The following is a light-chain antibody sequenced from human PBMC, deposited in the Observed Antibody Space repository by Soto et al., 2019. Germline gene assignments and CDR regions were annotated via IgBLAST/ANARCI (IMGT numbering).Light chain of an antibody. CDR3: QHRSNWRIT. CDR1: QSVSSF. J-gene: IGKJ5*01. CDR2: DVS. V-gene: IGKV3-11*01. Sequence: EIVLTQSPATLSLSPRERATLSCRASQSVSSFLAWYQQKPGQPPRLLIYDVSNRATGIPARFSGSGSGTDFTLTISSLEPEDFAVYYCQHRSNWRITFGQGTRLEIK.